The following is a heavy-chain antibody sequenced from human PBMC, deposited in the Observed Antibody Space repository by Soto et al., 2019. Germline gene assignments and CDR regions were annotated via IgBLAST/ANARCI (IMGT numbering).Heavy chain of an antibody. Sequence: SETLSLTCTVSGDSIRSINNYWGWIRQPPGKGLEWIGNIYYDGSTFYNPSLKSRVAMSIDTSKNQFSLKLSSVTAADTAVYYCARDVPYYDFWSGPPAHDETPHDYYYYYGMDVWGQGTTVTVSS. V-gene: IGHV4-39*02. D-gene: IGHD3-3*01. CDR3: ARDVPYYDFWSGPPAHDETPHDYYYYYGMDV. CDR1: GDSIRSINNY. CDR2: IYYDGST. J-gene: IGHJ6*02.